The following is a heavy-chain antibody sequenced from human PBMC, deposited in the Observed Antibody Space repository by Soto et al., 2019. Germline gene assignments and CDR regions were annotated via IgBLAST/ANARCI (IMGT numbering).Heavy chain of an antibody. Sequence: GESPKISCKGSGYSFTSYWIGWVRQMPGKGLEWMGIIYPGDSDTRYSPSFQGQVTISADKSISTAYLQWSSLKASDTAMYYCAADSSGWYLTFDYWGQGTLVTVSS. CDR3: AADSSGWYLTFDY. J-gene: IGHJ4*02. V-gene: IGHV5-51*01. CDR1: GYSFTSYW. CDR2: IYPGDSDT. D-gene: IGHD6-19*01.